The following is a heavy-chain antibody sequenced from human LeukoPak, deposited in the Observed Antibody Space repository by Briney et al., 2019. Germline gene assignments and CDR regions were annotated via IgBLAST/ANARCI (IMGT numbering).Heavy chain of an antibody. CDR1: GYTFTGYY. Sequence: ASVKVSCKASGYTFTGYYMHWVRQAPGQGLEWMGWINPNSGGTNHAQKFQGRVTMTRDTSISTAYMELSRLRSDDTAVYYCARDFQGDMIADYGMDVWGQGTTVTVSS. CDR2: INPNSGGT. CDR3: ARDFQGDMIADYGMDV. D-gene: IGHD3-22*01. V-gene: IGHV1-2*02. J-gene: IGHJ6*02.